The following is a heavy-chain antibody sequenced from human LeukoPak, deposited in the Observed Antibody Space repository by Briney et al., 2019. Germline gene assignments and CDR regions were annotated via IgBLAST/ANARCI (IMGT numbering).Heavy chain of an antibody. J-gene: IGHJ6*03. CDR3: ARCLVVHRYYYYMDV. CDR2: INHSGST. Sequence: PSETLSLTCAVYGGSFSGYYWSWIRQPPGKGLEWIGEINHSGSTNYNPSLKSRVTISVDTSKNQFSLKLSSVTAADTAVYYCARCLVVHRYYYYMDVWGKGTTVTVSS. D-gene: IGHD2-2*01. CDR1: GGSFSGYY. V-gene: IGHV4-34*01.